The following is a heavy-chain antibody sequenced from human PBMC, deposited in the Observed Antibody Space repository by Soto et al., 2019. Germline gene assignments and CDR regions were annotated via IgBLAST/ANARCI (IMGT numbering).Heavy chain of an antibody. CDR2: INAGNGNT. D-gene: IGHD3-16*01. J-gene: IGHJ6*02. V-gene: IGHV1-3*01. Sequence: QVQLVQSGAEVKKPGASVKVSCTASGYTFTSYALHWVRQAPGQRLEWMGWINAGNGNTKSSQMFQGRVTIISDTSASTAYMELSSLRSEDTAVYYCARDYAYDWGNRVRGMDVWGQGTTVTVSS. CDR1: GYTFTSYA. CDR3: ARDYAYDWGNRVRGMDV.